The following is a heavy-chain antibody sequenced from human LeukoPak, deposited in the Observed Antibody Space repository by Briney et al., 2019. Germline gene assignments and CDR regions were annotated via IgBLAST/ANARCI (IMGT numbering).Heavy chain of an antibody. CDR3: SSLRDGYNYGY. J-gene: IGHJ4*02. D-gene: IGHD5-24*01. Sequence: ASVKVSCKASGGTFSSYAISWVRQAPGQRLEWMGRIIPILGIANYAQKFQGRVTITADKSTSTAYMELSSLRSEDTAVYYCSSLRDGYNYGYCGQGTLVTVSS. CDR1: GGTFSSYA. V-gene: IGHV1-69*04. CDR2: IIPILGIA.